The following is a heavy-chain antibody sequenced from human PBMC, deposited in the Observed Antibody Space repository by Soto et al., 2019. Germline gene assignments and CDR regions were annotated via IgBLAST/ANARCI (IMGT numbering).Heavy chain of an antibody. V-gene: IGHV4-30-2*01. CDR1: GGSISSGGYS. Sequence: SETLSLTCAVSGGSISSGGYSWSWIRQPPGKGLEWIGYMYHSGSTYYNPSLKSRVTISIDRSKDQFSLKLSSVTAADTAVYYCARGPDYWGQGILVTVSS. J-gene: IGHJ4*02. CDR3: ARGPDY. CDR2: MYHSGST.